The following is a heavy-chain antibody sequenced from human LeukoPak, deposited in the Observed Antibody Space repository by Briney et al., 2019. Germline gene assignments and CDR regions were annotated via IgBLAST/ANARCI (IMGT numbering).Heavy chain of an antibody. CDR2: INAGNGNT. D-gene: IGHD6-13*01. CDR3: ARLYSSSWSGDY. V-gene: IGHV1-3*01. Sequence: ASVKVSCKASGYTFTSYAMHWVRQAPGQRLEWMGWINAGNGNTKYSQKFQGRVTITRDTSASTAYMELSSLRSEDTAVYYCARLYSSSWSGDYWGQGTLVTVSS. J-gene: IGHJ4*02. CDR1: GYTFTSYA.